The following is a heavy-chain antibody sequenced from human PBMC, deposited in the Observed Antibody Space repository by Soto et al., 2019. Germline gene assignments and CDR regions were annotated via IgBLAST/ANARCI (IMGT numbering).Heavy chain of an antibody. V-gene: IGHV3-9*01. J-gene: IGHJ4*02. D-gene: IGHD2-15*01. CDR3: AKPSAGSSYSFDY. CDR1: GFTFDDYA. CDR2: ISWNSGSI. Sequence: EVELVESGGGLVQPGGSLRLSCAASGFTFDDYAIYWVRQAPGKGLEWVSGISWNSGSIGYADSVKGRFTISRDNAKKSLYLQMSSLRAEDTALYYCAKPSAGSSYSFDYWGREPWSPSPQ.